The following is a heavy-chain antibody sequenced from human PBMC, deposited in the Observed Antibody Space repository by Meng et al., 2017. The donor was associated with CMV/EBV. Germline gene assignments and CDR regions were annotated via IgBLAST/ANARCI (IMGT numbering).Heavy chain of an antibody. Sequence: GGSLRLSCAASGFTVSSNYMSWVRQAPGKGLEWVSGINWNSGDIGYADSVKGRFTISRDNAKNSLYLQMNSLRAEDTAVYYCARDRQWLRFLWSYGMDVWGQGTTVTVSS. V-gene: IGHV3-20*04. J-gene: IGHJ6*02. CDR3: ARDRQWLRFLWSYGMDV. CDR2: INWNSGDI. D-gene: IGHD5-12*01. CDR1: GFTVSSNY.